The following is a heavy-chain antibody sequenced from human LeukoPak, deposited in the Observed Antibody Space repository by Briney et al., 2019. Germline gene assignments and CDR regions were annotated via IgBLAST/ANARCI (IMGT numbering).Heavy chain of an antibody. CDR3: AKQMGDFGVATGLDY. V-gene: IGHV3-23*01. J-gene: IGHJ4*01. Sequence: GASLRLSCAASGLTFSNYAVTWVRQAPGKGLEWVSSISASGHSTYYADSVKGRFTVSRDNSKNTVYLQMNSLRAEDTAVYYCAKQMGDFGVATGLDYWGHGTLVTVSS. CDR1: GLTFSNYA. D-gene: IGHD3-3*01. CDR2: ISASGHST.